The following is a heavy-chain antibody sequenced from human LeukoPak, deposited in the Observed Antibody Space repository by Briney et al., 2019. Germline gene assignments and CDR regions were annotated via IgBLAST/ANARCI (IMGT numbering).Heavy chain of an antibody. D-gene: IGHD3-3*01. CDR2: INWNGGST. J-gene: IGHJ6*03. Sequence: RPGGSLRLSXAASGFPFDDNGMSYVRQAPGKGLVWVSGINWNGGSTGYADSVEGRFTISRDNAKNSLYLEMNSLRAEDTALYYCARDDSGYYDYTYYYYMDVWGKGTTVTVSS. V-gene: IGHV3-20*04. CDR1: GFPFDDNG. CDR3: ARDDSGYYDYTYYYYMDV.